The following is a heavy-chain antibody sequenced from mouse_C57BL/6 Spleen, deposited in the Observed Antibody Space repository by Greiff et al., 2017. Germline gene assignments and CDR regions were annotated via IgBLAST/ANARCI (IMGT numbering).Heavy chain of an antibody. V-gene: IGHV1-82*01. J-gene: IGHJ4*01. CDR3: ARRDGSSSYAMDY. CDR1: GYAFSSSW. Sequence: VPRVESGPELVKPGASVKISCKASGYAFSSSWMNWVKQRPGKGLEWIGRIYPGDGDTNYNGKFKGKATLTADKSSSTAYMQLSSLTSEDSAVYFCARRDGSSSYAMDYWGQGTSVTVSS. CDR2: IYPGDGDT. D-gene: IGHD1-1*01.